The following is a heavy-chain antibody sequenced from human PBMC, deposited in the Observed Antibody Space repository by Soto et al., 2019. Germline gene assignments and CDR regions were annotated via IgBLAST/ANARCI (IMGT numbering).Heavy chain of an antibody. CDR3: ARRAGYCSGGSCPHWDFDL. CDR1: GGSISNYY. Sequence: QVQLQESGPGLVKPSETLSLTCTVSGGSISNYYWSWIRQPPGKGLEWIGYIYYSGSTNYNPSLKSLLTITVDTSKTQFSLKLSSVAAADTAVYHCARRAGYCSGGSCPHWDFDLWGRGTLVTVSS. CDR2: IYYSGST. D-gene: IGHD2-15*01. V-gene: IGHV4-59*08. J-gene: IGHJ2*01.